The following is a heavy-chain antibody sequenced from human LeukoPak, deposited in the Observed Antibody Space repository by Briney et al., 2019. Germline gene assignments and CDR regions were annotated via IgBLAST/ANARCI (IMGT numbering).Heavy chain of an antibody. CDR1: GFTFSSYA. D-gene: IGHD3-3*01. V-gene: IGHV3-30-3*01. CDR2: ISYDGSNK. CDR3: ASPPLYDFWSGYLL. Sequence: GGSLRLSCAAPGFTFSSYAMHWVRQAPGKGLEWVAVISYDGSNKYYADSVKGRFTISRDNSKNTLYLQMNSLRAEDTAVYYCASPPLYDFWSGYLLWGQGTLVTVSS. J-gene: IGHJ4*02.